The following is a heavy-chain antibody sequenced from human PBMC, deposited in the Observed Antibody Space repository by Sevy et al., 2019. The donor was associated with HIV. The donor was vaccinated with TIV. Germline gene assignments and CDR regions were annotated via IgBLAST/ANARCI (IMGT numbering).Heavy chain of an antibody. V-gene: IGHV1-2*02. CDR3: ALGTIFEPNYFDP. Sequence: ASVKVSCRASVNTFTAYYVHWVRQAPGQGLEWMGWINPNSGATKYAQKFQGRVTMTRHTSFSAVYMDLSRLTSADTAVYYCALGTIFEPNYFDPWGQGTLVTVSS. J-gene: IGHJ5*02. D-gene: IGHD3-3*01. CDR1: VNTFTAYY. CDR2: INPNSGAT.